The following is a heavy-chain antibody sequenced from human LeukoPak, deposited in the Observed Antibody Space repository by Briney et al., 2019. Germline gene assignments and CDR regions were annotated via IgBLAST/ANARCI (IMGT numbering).Heavy chain of an antibody. J-gene: IGHJ4*02. Sequence: ASVKVSRKASGYTFTNYAMNWVRQAPGQGLEWMGWINTNTGNPTYAQGFTGRFVFSLDTSVSTAYLQISSLKAEDTAVYYCAIHDYGDYVLNGGEGYWGQGTLVAVSS. CDR1: GYTFTNYA. V-gene: IGHV7-4-1*02. CDR2: INTNTGNP. D-gene: IGHD4-17*01. CDR3: AIHDYGDYVLNGGEGY.